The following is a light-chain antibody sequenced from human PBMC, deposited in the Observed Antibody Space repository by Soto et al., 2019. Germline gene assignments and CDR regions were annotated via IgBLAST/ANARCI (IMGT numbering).Light chain of an antibody. J-gene: IGKJ1*01. V-gene: IGKV3-20*01. CDR2: GAS. Sequence: IVLTQSPCTLSLSPGEPVPLSCRSSQNVDSNYLAWYQQKPGQAPRIIIFGASGRATGIPDRFSGSGSGTDFTLTISRLEPEDFAVYYCQQYGSLSWTFGQGTKVDI. CDR1: QNVDSNY. CDR3: QQYGSLSWT.